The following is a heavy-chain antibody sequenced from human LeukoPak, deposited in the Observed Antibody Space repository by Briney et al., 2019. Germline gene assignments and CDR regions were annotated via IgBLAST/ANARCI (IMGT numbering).Heavy chain of an antibody. Sequence: GGSLRLSCAASGFTFSGSAIHWVRQASGKGLEWVGRIRSKANSYATAYAAPVKGRSTISRDDSKNTAYLQMNSLKTEDTAVYYCTRPGTMTNSGYWGQGTPVTVSS. J-gene: IGHJ4*02. D-gene: IGHD3-22*01. CDR3: TRPGTMTNSGY. CDR1: GFTFSGSA. V-gene: IGHV3-73*01. CDR2: IRSKANSYAT.